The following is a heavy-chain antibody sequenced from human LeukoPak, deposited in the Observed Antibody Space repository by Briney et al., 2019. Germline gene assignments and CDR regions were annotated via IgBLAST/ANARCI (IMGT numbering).Heavy chain of an antibody. CDR3: ARQPHMITFGGVISWFDP. Sequence: GESLKISCKGSGYSFTSYWISWVRQMPGKGLEWMGRIDPSDSYTNYSPSFQGHVTISADKSISTAYLQWSSLKASDTAMYYCARQPHMITFGGVISWFDPWGQGTLVTVSP. V-gene: IGHV5-10-1*01. CDR1: GYSFTSYW. J-gene: IGHJ5*02. CDR2: IDPSDSYT. D-gene: IGHD3-16*02.